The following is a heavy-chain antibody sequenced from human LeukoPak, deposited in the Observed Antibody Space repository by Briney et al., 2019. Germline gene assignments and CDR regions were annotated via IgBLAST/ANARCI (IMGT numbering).Heavy chain of an antibody. CDR2: IYHSGST. V-gene: IGHV4-38-2*02. D-gene: IGHD6-19*01. J-gene: IGHJ4*02. CDR3: ARRGYSSGSPDY. CDR1: GYSITRGSY. Sequence: SETLSLTCTVSGYSITRGSYWGWIRQPPGKGLEWIANIYHSGSTYYNPSLKSRVTISVDTSKNQFSLKLSSVTAADTAVYYCARRGYSSGSPDYWGQGTLVTVSS.